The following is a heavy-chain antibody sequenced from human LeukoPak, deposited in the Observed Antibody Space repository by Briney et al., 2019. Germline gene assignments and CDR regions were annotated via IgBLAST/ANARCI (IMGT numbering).Heavy chain of an antibody. Sequence: ASVKVSCKASGYTFTGYYMHWVRQAPGQGLEWMGWINPNRGGTNYAQKFQGRVTMTRDTSISTAYMELSSLRSDDTAVYFCARVPQPVGTVKRDFDYWGQGTLVTVSS. J-gene: IGHJ4*02. CDR2: INPNRGGT. V-gene: IGHV1-2*02. CDR3: ARVPQPVGTVKRDFDY. CDR1: GYTFTGYY. D-gene: IGHD5-18*01.